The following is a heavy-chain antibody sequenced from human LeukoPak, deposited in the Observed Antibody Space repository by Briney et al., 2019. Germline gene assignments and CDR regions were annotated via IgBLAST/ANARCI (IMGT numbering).Heavy chain of an antibody. CDR3: VKGITSDDFFSRGD. V-gene: IGHV3-23*01. CDR2: IGARDGTT. J-gene: IGHJ4*02. Sequence: GGSLRLSCAASGFTFSSYSMTWVRQAPGKGLEWVSGIGARDGTTFYADSVKGRFIISRDNSRNTLSLQMDSLRADDTAVYYCVKGITSDDFFSRGDWGQGTLVTVSP. D-gene: IGHD3-10*01. CDR1: GFTFSSYS.